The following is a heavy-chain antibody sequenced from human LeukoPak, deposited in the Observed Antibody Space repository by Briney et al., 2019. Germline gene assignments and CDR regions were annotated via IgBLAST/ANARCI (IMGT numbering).Heavy chain of an antibody. Sequence: ASVKVSCKASGGTFSSYAISWVRQAPGQGLEWMGGIIPIFGTANYAQKFQGRVTITADESTSTAYMELSSLRSEDTAVYYCAREPDYGGRLVGDIWGQGTMVTVSS. CDR3: AREPDYGGRLVGDI. CDR1: GGTFSSYA. V-gene: IGHV1-69*13. J-gene: IGHJ3*02. D-gene: IGHD4-23*01. CDR2: IIPIFGTA.